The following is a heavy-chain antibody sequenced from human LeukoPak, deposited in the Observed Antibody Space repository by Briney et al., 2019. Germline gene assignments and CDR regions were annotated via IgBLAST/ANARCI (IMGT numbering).Heavy chain of an antibody. CDR1: GFTFSSYS. CDR3: AKEGPVHYFTSGTYYAASAFDL. J-gene: IGHJ3*01. V-gene: IGHV3-74*01. CDR2: INSDGRST. D-gene: IGHD3-10*01. Sequence: QPGGSLRLSCAASGFTFSSYSMNWVRQAPGKGLEWVSRINSDGRSTNYAASVKGRFTLSRDNSKNTLYLQMNSLRAEDTAVFYCAKEGPVHYFTSGTYYAASAFDLWGQGTMVTVSS.